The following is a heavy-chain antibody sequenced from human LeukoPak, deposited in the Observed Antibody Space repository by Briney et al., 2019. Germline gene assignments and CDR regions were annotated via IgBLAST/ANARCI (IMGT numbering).Heavy chain of an antibody. Sequence: SETLSLTCTVSGGSISSGGYYWSWNRQHPGKGLEWIGYIYYSGSTYYNPSLKSRVTISVDTSKNQFSLKLSSVTAADTAVYYCARAPSSDDAFDIWGQGTMVTVSS. V-gene: IGHV4-31*03. CDR2: IYYSGST. CDR1: GGSISSGGYY. J-gene: IGHJ3*02. CDR3: ARAPSSDDAFDI. D-gene: IGHD3-22*01.